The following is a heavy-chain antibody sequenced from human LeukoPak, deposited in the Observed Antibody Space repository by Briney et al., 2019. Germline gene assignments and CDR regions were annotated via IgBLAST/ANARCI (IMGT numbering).Heavy chain of an antibody. CDR2: ISTDARTI. CDR1: GFTFSSNW. J-gene: IGHJ4*02. Sequence: TGGSLRLSCAASGFTFSSNWMHWVRQAPGKELVWVSHISTDARTITYADFVKGRFTISRDNAKNTVYLQMNSLRAEDTALYYCVRGQATAWGLDYWGQGTLVTVSS. D-gene: IGHD6-13*01. V-gene: IGHV3-74*01. CDR3: VRGQATAWGLDY.